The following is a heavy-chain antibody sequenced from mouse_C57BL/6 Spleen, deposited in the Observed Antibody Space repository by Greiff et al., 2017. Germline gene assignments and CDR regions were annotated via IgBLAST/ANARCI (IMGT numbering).Heavy chain of an antibody. CDR3: AKQGVTTNGWYFDV. CDR2: IWGDGST. D-gene: IGHD2-2*01. CDR1: GFSLTSYG. J-gene: IGHJ1*03. Sequence: VKVVESGPGLVAPSQSLSITCTVSGFSLTSYGVSWVRQPPGKGLEWLGVIWGDGSTNYHSALISRLSISKDNSRSQVFLKLNSLQTDDTATYSCAKQGVTTNGWYFDVWGTGTTVTVSS. V-gene: IGHV2-3*01.